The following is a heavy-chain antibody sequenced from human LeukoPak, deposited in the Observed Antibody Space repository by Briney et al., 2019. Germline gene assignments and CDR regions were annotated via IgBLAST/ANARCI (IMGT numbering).Heavy chain of an antibody. D-gene: IGHD2-2*01. CDR2: INHSGST. V-gene: IGHV4-34*01. CDR1: GGSFSGYY. Sequence: SETLSLTCAVYGGSFSGYYWSWIRQPPGKGLEWLGEINHSGSTNYNPSLKSRVTISVDTSKNQFSLKLSSVTAADTAVYYCARGPSCSSTSCSGTWFDPWGQGTLVTVSS. J-gene: IGHJ5*02. CDR3: ARGPSCSSTSCSGTWFDP.